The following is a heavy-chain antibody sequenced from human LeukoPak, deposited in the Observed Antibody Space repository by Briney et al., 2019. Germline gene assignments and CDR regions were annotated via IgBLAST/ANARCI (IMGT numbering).Heavy chain of an antibody. Sequence: GGSLRLSCAASGFTFSNYGMHWVRQAPGKGLEWVAVISNDGSDKYYADSVKGRITISRDNSKNTLYLQLNSLRAEDTAVYYCAKDYSGSWYYFDNWGQGTLVTVSS. J-gene: IGHJ4*02. D-gene: IGHD6-13*01. V-gene: IGHV3-30*18. CDR1: GFTFSNYG. CDR3: AKDYSGSWYYFDN. CDR2: ISNDGSDK.